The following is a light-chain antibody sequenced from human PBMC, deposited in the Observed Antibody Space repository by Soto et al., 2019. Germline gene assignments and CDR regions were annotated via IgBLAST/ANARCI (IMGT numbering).Light chain of an antibody. J-gene: IGLJ1*01. V-gene: IGLV2-14*01. Sequence: QSELTQPASVSGPPGQSITISCTGTSSDVGGYNYVSWYQQHPGKAPKLMIYDVSNRPSGVSNRFSGSKSGNTASLTISGLQAEDEADYYCSSYTSSSTRLYVFGTGTKVTVL. CDR3: SSYTSSSTRLYV. CDR2: DVS. CDR1: SSDVGGYNY.